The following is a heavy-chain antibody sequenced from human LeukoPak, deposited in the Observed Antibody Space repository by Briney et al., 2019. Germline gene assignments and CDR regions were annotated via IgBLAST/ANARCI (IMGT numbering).Heavy chain of an antibody. Sequence: GGSLRLSCAASGFTFSSYAMSWVRQAPGKGLEWVANIKQDGSEKYYVDSVKGRFTISRDNAKNSLYLQMNSLRAEDTAVYYCAREYSSSWYGDRPSGWFDPWGQGTLVTVSS. D-gene: IGHD6-13*01. V-gene: IGHV3-7*01. CDR3: AREYSSSWYGDRPSGWFDP. CDR1: GFTFSSYA. J-gene: IGHJ5*02. CDR2: IKQDGSEK.